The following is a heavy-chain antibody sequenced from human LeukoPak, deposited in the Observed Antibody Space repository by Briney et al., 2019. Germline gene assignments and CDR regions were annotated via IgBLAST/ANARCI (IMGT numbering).Heavy chain of an antibody. V-gene: IGHV3-21*04. CDR3: ATSSKYSGYGLFDY. J-gene: IGHJ4*02. Sequence: PGGSLRLSCAASGFTFSSYTMNWVRQAPGKGLEWVSSISSSSDDIYYADSVKGRFTISRDNAKNSLFLQMNSLRAEDTAVYYCATSSKYSGYGLFDYWGQGTLVTVSS. D-gene: IGHD5-12*01. CDR2: ISSSSDDI. CDR1: GFTFSSYT.